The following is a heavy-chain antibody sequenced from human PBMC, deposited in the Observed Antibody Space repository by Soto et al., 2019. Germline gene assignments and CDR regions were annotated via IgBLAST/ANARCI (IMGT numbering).Heavy chain of an antibody. D-gene: IGHD3-10*01. Sequence: QVQLVESGGGVVQPGRSLRLSCAASGFTFISYAMHWVRQAPVKGLEWVAVISFDGSTEYYADSLKGRFTISRDNSKNTVYLQMNSLRSEDTAVYYCARSRHGSGSYTHFYYGLDVWGQGNTVTVSS. CDR3: ARSRHGSGSYTHFYYGLDV. CDR1: GFTFISYA. J-gene: IGHJ6*02. V-gene: IGHV3-30-3*01. CDR2: ISFDGSTE.